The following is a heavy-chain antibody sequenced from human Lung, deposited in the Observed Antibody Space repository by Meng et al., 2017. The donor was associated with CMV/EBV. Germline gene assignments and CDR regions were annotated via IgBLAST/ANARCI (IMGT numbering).Heavy chain of an antibody. CDR1: GFTFGSYS. CDR3: ARGSSSSWYEGSYYFDY. CDR2: ISSSSSYI. J-gene: IGHJ4*02. D-gene: IGHD6-13*01. Sequence: SCAASGFTFGSYSMNWVRQAPGKGLEWVSSISSSSSYIYYADSVKGRFTISRDNAKNSLYLQMNSLRAEDTAVYYCARGSSSSWYEGSYYFDYWGQGXLVTVSS. V-gene: IGHV3-21*01.